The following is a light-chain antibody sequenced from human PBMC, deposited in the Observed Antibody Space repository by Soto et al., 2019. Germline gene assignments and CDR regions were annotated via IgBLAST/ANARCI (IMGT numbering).Light chain of an antibody. CDR1: SSDVGGYNY. CDR2: EVS. Sequence: QSALTQPASVSGSPGQSITISCTGTSSDVGGYNYVSWYQQHPGKDPKLMIYEVSNRPSGVSNRFSGSKSGNTASLTISGLQAEDEADYYCSSSTSSSIDYVFGTGTKVIVL. CDR3: SSSTSSSIDYV. J-gene: IGLJ1*01. V-gene: IGLV2-14*01.